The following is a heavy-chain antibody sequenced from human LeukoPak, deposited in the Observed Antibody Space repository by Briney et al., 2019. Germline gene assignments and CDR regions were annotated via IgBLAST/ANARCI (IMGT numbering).Heavy chain of an antibody. J-gene: IGHJ6*03. CDR3: ARGQVPYYYYYMDV. CDR2: ISYGGST. D-gene: IGHD3-10*01. CDR1: GGSISTYY. V-gene: IGHV4-59*01. Sequence: SETLSLTCTVSGGSISTYYWSWMRKPPGKGLEWIGYISYGGSTNYNPSLKSRVSISVDMSKNQFSLKLSSVTAADTAVYYCARGQVPYYYYYMDVWGKGTTVTISS.